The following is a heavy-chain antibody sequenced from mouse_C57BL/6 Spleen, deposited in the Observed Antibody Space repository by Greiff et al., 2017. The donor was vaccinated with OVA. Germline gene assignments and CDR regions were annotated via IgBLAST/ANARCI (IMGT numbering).Heavy chain of an antibody. Sequence: QVQLQQPGAELVKPGASVKLSCKASGYTFTSYWMHWVKQRPGQGLEWIGVIHPNSGSTNYNEKFKSKATLTVDKSSSTAYMQLSSLTSEDSAVYYCARSLYWYFDVWGTGTTVTVSS. CDR3: ARSLYWYFDV. CDR2: IHPNSGST. V-gene: IGHV1-64*01. J-gene: IGHJ1*03. CDR1: GYTFTSYW. D-gene: IGHD6-2*01.